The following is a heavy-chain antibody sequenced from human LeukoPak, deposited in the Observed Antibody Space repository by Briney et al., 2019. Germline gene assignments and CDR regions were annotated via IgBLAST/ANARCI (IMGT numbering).Heavy chain of an antibody. V-gene: IGHV3-11*01. CDR2: ISSSGSTI. Sequence: GGSLRLSCAASGFTFSDYYMSWIRQAPGKGLEWVSYISSSGSTIYYAASAKGRFTIYRDNAKNSLYLQMNSLRAEDTAVYYCASHKYSSSWYLRWFDPWGQGTLVTVSS. CDR1: GFTFSDYY. CDR3: ASHKYSSSWYLRWFDP. J-gene: IGHJ5*02. D-gene: IGHD6-13*01.